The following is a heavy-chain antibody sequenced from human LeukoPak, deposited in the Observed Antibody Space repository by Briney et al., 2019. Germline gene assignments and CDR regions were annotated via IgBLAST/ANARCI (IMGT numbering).Heavy chain of an antibody. Sequence: PSETLSLTLSVAGGSIDSYDWGSVRQPAGKGLEWIGRIYTTGTTNYSPSLKSRLSMSLDTSKNQFSLTLPSVPAADTAVYDCGRQGYKARYYFVYSWSPGTLVTVSS. V-gene: IGHV4-4*07. CDR3: GRQGYKARYYFVYS. J-gene: IGHJ4*02. D-gene: IGHD1-1*01. CDR1: GGSIDSYD. CDR2: IYTTGTT.